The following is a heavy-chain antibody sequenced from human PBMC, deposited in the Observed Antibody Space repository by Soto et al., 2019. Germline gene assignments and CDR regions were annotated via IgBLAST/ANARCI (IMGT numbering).Heavy chain of an antibody. J-gene: IGHJ4*01. Sequence: SHTLSLTCGMSGNSVFSNTAALDFIKQSPSRGLEWLGRTYYRSKWLNTYAESVKSRITVNPDTSKNQFSLHLSSVTPEDTAVYFCARDPPGDDTNFEYWGQGTLVTVSS. V-gene: IGHV6-1*01. D-gene: IGHD4-17*01. CDR3: ARDPPGDDTNFEY. CDR1: GNSVFSNTAA. CDR2: TYYRSKWLN.